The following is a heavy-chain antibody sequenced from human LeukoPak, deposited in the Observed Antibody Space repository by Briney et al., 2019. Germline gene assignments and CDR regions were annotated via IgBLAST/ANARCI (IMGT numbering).Heavy chain of an antibody. V-gene: IGHV3-30*18. CDR2: ISYDGSNK. Sequence: GGSLRLSCAASGFTFNNYAMHWVRQAPGKGLEWVAVISYDGSNKYYADSVKGRFTISRDNSKNTLYLQMNSLRAEDTVVYYCAKVPHPYSSGWYGGFFDYWGQGTLVTVSS. J-gene: IGHJ4*02. D-gene: IGHD6-19*01. CDR1: GFTFNNYA. CDR3: AKVPHPYSSGWYGGFFDY.